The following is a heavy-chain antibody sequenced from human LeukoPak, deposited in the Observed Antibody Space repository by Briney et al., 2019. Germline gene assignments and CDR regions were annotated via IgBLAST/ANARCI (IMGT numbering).Heavy chain of an antibody. Sequence: PSETLSLTCTVSGGSINTYYWSWIRQPPGKGLEWIGYIDNSERTNYNPSLKSRVAISVDTSKSQFSLKLTSVTAADTAVYYCAREEVGATDDHFQIWGQGTLVTVSS. CDR2: IDNSERT. CDR1: GGSINTYY. J-gene: IGHJ1*01. CDR3: AREEVGATDDHFQI. V-gene: IGHV4-59*01. D-gene: IGHD1-26*01.